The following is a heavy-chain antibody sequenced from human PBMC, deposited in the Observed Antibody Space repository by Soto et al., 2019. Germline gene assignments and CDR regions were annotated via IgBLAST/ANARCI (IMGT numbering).Heavy chain of an antibody. Sequence: GGSLRLSCAASGFTVSSNYMSWVRQAPGKGLEWVSVIYSGGSTYYADSVKGRFTISRDNSKNTLYLQMNSLRAEDTAVYYCASSPTVTTRYYYYYMDVWGKGTTVTVSS. CDR1: GFTVSSNY. D-gene: IGHD4-17*01. CDR2: IYSGGST. V-gene: IGHV3-66*01. J-gene: IGHJ6*03. CDR3: ASSPTVTTRYYYYYMDV.